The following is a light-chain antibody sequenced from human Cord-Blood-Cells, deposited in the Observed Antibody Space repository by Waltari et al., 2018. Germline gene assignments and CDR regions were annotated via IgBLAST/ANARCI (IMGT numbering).Light chain of an antibody. J-gene: IGKJ4*01. V-gene: IGKV1-27*01. CDR3: QKYNSAPLT. CDR2: AAS. CDR1: QGSSNY. Sequence: DIQMTQSPSSLSASVGDRVTITCRASQGSSNYLAWYQQKPGKVPKLLIYAASTLESGVQSRFSGSGSGTDFTRTVSGLQPEDVATYFCQKYNSAPLTFGGGTKVESK.